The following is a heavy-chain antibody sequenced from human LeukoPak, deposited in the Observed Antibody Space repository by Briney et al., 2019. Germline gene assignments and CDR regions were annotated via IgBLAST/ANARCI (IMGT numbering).Heavy chain of an antibody. V-gene: IGHV1-69*05. CDR3: ARVRWRNYYYMDV. CDR1: GGTFSSYA. Sequence: SVKVTCKASGGTFSSYAISWVRQAPGQGLEWMGGIIPIFGTANYAQKFQGRVTITTDESTSTAYMELSSLRSEDTAVYYCARVRWRNYYYMDVWGKGTTVTVSS. CDR2: IIPIFGTA. J-gene: IGHJ6*03. D-gene: IGHD2-15*01.